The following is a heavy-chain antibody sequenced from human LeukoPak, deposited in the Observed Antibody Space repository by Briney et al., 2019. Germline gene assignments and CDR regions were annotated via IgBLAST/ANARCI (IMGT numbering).Heavy chain of an antibody. CDR3: AKGRVTTVTAAANY. CDR2: ISGTGGTT. V-gene: IGHV3-23*01. J-gene: IGHJ4*02. CDR1: GFTFSNYS. Sequence: GGSLRLSCAASGFTFSNYSMSWVRQAPGKGLEWVSTISGTGGTTYYADSVKGRFTISRDNSKNTLFLQFNSLRADDTAVYYCAKGRVTTVTAAANYWGQGTLVTVSS. D-gene: IGHD4-17*01.